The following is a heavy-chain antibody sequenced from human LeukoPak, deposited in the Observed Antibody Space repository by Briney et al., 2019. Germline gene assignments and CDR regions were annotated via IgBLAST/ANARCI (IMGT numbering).Heavy chain of an antibody. Sequence: GESLKISCKGSGYRFTSYWIGWVRQMPGKGLEWMGIIYPGDSDTRYSPSFQGQVTISADKSISTAYLQWSSLTAADTAVYYCARQGQSDLSFYYSIDVWGKGTTVTISS. CDR3: ARQGQSDLSFYYSIDV. D-gene: IGHD3-16*02. CDR2: IYPGDSDT. J-gene: IGHJ6*03. CDR1: GYRFTSYW. V-gene: IGHV5-51*01.